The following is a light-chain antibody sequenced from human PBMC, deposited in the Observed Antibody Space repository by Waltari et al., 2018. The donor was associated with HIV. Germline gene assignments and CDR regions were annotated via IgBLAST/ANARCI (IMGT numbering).Light chain of an antibody. CDR1: KLGDKY. Sequence: SYELTQPPSVSVSPGQTASITCSGDKLGDKYAYWYQQKPGQSPVLVIYQDNKRPSGIPERFSGSNSGNTATLTIRGTQSMDEADYYCQAWDSSTEGFGGGTKLTVL. J-gene: IGLJ3*02. V-gene: IGLV3-1*01. CDR3: QAWDSSTEG. CDR2: QDN.